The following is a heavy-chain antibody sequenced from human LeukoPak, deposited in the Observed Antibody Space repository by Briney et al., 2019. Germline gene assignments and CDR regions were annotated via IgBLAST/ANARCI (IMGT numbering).Heavy chain of an antibody. V-gene: IGHV6-1*01. CDR2: TYYRSKWYN. CDR3: AREAVTRNYFDY. Sequence: SQTLSLTCAISGDSVSSNSAAWNWIRQSPSRGLEWLGRTYYRSKWYNDYAVSVKSRIAITSDTSKNQFSLHLNSVTPEDTAVYYCAREAVTRNYFDYWGQGTLVTVSS. J-gene: IGHJ4*02. CDR1: GDSVSSNSAA. D-gene: IGHD4-17*01.